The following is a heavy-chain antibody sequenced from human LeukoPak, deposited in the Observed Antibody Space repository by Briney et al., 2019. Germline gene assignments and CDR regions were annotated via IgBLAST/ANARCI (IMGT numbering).Heavy chain of an antibody. V-gene: IGHV3-9*01. D-gene: IGHD5-18*01. Sequence: AGGSLRLSCAASGFTFDDYAMHWVRQAPGKGLEWVSGISWNSGSIGYADSVKGRFTISRDNAKNSLYLQMNSLRAEDTALYSCAKDKGYSYGYFDYWGQGTLVTVSS. CDR1: GFTFDDYA. CDR3: AKDKGYSYGYFDY. CDR2: ISWNSGSI. J-gene: IGHJ4*02.